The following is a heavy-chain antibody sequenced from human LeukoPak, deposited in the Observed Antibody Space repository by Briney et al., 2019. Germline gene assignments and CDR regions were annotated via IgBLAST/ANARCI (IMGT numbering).Heavy chain of an antibody. V-gene: IGHV4-34*01. Sequence: PSETLSLTCAVSGESFSGYFWTWIRQPPGKGLEWIGESNHFGSTDHNPSLKSRVTISVDTSKKQFSLNVRSVTDADTAVYFCARGRLHLWSFPLPYNHYAIDVWGQGTTVTVSS. CDR3: ARGRLHLWSFPLPYNHYAIDV. D-gene: IGHD5-18*01. CDR1: GESFSGYF. J-gene: IGHJ6*02. CDR2: SNHFGST.